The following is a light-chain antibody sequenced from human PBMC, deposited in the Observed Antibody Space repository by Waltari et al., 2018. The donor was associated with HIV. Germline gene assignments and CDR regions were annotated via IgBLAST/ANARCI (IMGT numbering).Light chain of an antibody. V-gene: IGLV7-46*01. J-gene: IGLJ3*02. CDR2: DTS. CDR1: TAPVTSGHY. Sequence: QAVVTQEPSLTVSPGGPITLTCGSTTAPVTSGHYPYWFHQKPGQAPRTLIYDTSNKHSWTPARFSGSLLGGKAALTLSGAQPEEEAEYHCLLSYSDSWVFGGGTKLTVL. CDR3: LLSYSDSWV.